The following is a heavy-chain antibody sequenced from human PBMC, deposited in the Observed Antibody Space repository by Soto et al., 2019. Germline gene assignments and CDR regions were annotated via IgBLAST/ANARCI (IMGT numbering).Heavy chain of an antibody. CDR3: AKTWEASSLNWFDS. CDR1: GYTFTTYW. J-gene: IGHJ5*01. V-gene: IGHV5-51*01. D-gene: IGHD1-26*01. CDR2: IYPGDSDT. Sequence: PGESVKISCKGSGYTFTTYWIGWVRQMPGRGLEWMGIIYPGDSDTRYGPSFRGQVTISVDKSISTAYLQWSSLKASDTAVYYCAKTWEASSLNWFDSWGQGTLVTVSS.